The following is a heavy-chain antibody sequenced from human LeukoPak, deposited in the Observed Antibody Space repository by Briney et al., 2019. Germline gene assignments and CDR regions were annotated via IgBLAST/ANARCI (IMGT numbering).Heavy chain of an antibody. J-gene: IGHJ4*02. V-gene: IGHV3-7*03. CDR1: GFTFGKYW. Sequence: GGSLRLSCVASGFTFGKYWMSWVRQAPGKGLEWVANIKLDGSEKNYVDSVKGRSTISRDNTKNSLYLQMNSLRAEDTAVFYCARGQYDTWSRRGNFDSWGQGTLVIVTS. CDR3: ARGQYDTWSRRGNFDS. CDR2: IKLDGSEK. D-gene: IGHD3/OR15-3a*01.